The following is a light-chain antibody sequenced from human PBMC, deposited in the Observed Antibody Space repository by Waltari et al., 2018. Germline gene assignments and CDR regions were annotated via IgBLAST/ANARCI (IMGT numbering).Light chain of an antibody. CDR1: SSDVGSYQF. Sequence: LTQPHSVSVSPGETVTISCTGSSSDVGSYQFVSWYQQHPGKAPQLMIYGGSQRPSGVSNRLSGSKSGNTASLTISGLRAEDEADYYCCSYAGSSPHVIFGGGTKLTVL. CDR2: GGS. J-gene: IGLJ2*01. V-gene: IGLV2-23*01. CDR3: CSYAGSSPHVI.